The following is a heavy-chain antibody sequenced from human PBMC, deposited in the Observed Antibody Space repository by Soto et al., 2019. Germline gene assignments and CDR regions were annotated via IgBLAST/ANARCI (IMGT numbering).Heavy chain of an antibody. CDR3: ARGGGSGYMVDL. Sequence: QVQLQESGPGLVRPSETLSLTCTVSGGSISPYYWGWIRQPPGKGLEWIGYIYYSGSTNYKSSLGRRVTISMDTPNKQFSLRLKSVTAADTALYYCARGGGSGYMVDLWGQGTRVTVSS. J-gene: IGHJ5*02. D-gene: IGHD3-22*01. CDR1: GGSISPYY. CDR2: IYYSGST. V-gene: IGHV4-59*12.